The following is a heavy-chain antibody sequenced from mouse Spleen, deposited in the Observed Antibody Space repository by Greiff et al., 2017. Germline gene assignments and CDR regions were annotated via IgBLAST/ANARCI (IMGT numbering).Heavy chain of an antibody. CDR1: GYAFTNYL. D-gene: IGHD2-14*01. J-gene: IGHJ4*01. CDR3: ARGEVRRGYAMDY. Sequence: QVQLQQSGAELVRPGTSVKVSCKASGYAFTNYLIEWVKQRPGQGLAWIGVINPGSGGTNYNEKFKGKATLTADKSSSTAYMQRSSLTSEDSAVYFCARGEVRRGYAMDYWGQGTSVTVSS. V-gene: IGHV1-54*01. CDR2: INPGSGGT.